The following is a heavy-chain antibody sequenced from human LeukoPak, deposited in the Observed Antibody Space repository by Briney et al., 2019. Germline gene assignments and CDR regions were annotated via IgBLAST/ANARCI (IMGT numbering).Heavy chain of an antibody. V-gene: IGHV3-48*03. Sequence: GGSLRLSCAASGFTFSSYEMNWVRQAPGKGLEWVSYISSSGSTIYYADSVKGRFTISRDNAENSLYLQMNSLRAEDTAVYYCARGLQEWERRRDYWGQGTLVTVSS. CDR1: GFTFSSYE. D-gene: IGHD1-26*01. CDR3: ARGLQEWERRRDY. J-gene: IGHJ4*02. CDR2: ISSSGSTI.